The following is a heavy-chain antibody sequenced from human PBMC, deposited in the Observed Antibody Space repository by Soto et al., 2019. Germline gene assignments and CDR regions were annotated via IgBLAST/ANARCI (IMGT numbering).Heavy chain of an antibody. Sequence: VQLVESGGGVVQPGRSLRLSCAASGFTINSYGMHWVRQSPGKGLAWVAGISYDGTNKDYVDSVKGRFTISRDISKNTVYMQMNSLRPADTAVYYGAIFIVIQPEATFPWGQGTLVTVSS. CDR3: AIFIVIQPEATFP. D-gene: IGHD5-18*01. CDR2: ISYDGTNK. J-gene: IGHJ5*02. V-gene: IGHV3-30*03. CDR1: GFTINSYG.